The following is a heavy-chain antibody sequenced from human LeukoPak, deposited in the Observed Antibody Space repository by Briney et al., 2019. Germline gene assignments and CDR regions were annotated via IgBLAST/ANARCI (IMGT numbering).Heavy chain of an antibody. CDR1: GYTFTSYY. CDR2: IIPIFGTA. J-gene: IGHJ4*02. D-gene: IGHD3-22*01. Sequence: SVKVSCKASGYTFTSYYMHWVRQAPGQGLEWMGGIIPIFGTANYAQKFQGRATITADESTSTAYMGLSSLRSEDTAVYYCARGWDSSGQIPFFYWGQGTLVTVSS. V-gene: IGHV1-69*13. CDR3: ARGWDSSGQIPFFY.